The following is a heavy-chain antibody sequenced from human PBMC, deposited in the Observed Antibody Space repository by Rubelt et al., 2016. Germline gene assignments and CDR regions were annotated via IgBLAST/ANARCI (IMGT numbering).Heavy chain of an antibody. CDR1: GGSISSGGYY. Sequence: RGKPSQTLSLTCTVSGGSISSGGYYWSWIRQHPGKGLEWIGYIYYSGSTYYNPSLKSRVTISVDTSKNQFSLKLSSVTAADTAVYYCARRIGKGIAVAGNYWYFDLWGRGTLVTVSS. V-gene: IGHV4-31*03. CDR2: IYYSGST. CDR3: ARRIGKGIAVAGNYWYFDL. J-gene: IGHJ2*01. D-gene: IGHD6-19*01.